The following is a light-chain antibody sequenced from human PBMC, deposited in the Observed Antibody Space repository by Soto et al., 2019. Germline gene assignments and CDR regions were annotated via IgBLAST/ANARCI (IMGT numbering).Light chain of an antibody. CDR1: SYNMGSNT. Sequence: QSVLTQPPSASGTPGQGVAISCSGSSYNMGSNTVNWYQHPPGTAPKLLIYNDNQRPSGVPDRFFGSKSGTSASLAITGLQSEDEADYYCAAWDGSLNHILFGGGTKVTVL. V-gene: IGLV1-44*01. CDR3: AAWDGSLNHIL. CDR2: NDN. J-gene: IGLJ2*01.